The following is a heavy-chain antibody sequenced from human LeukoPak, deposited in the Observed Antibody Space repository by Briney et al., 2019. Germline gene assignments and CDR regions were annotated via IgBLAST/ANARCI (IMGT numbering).Heavy chain of an antibody. V-gene: IGHV1-69*05. CDR3: AREMGSSRKVYYFDY. Sequence: GASVKVSCKASGCTFSSYAISWVRQPPGQGLEWMGIILPIYGTANYAQKFQDRVTITTDESTSTGYMELSRLRSEDTGVYYCAREMGSSRKVYYFDYWGQGTLVTVSS. J-gene: IGHJ4*02. D-gene: IGHD1-26*01. CDR1: GCTFSSYA. CDR2: ILPIYGTA.